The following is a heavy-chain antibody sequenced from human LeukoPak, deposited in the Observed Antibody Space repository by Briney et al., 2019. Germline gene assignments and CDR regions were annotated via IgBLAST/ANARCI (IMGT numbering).Heavy chain of an antibody. J-gene: IGHJ4*02. CDR3: AKEGEDFWSGYSHFDY. CDR2: ISYDGSNK. D-gene: IGHD3-3*01. CDR1: GFTFSSYA. Sequence: PGGSLRLSCAASGFTFSSYAMSWVRQAPGKGLEWVAVISYDGSNKYYADSVKGRFTISRDNSKNTLYLQMNSLRAEDTAVYYCAKEGEDFWSGYSHFDYWGQGTLVTVSS. V-gene: IGHV3-30*18.